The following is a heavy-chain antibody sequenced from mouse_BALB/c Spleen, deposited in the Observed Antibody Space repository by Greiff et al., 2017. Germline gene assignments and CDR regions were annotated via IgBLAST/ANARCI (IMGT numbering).Heavy chain of an antibody. CDR2: INSNGGST. CDR3: ERDLDV. Sequence: DVQLEQSGGGLVQPGGSLKLSCAASGFTFSSYGMSWVRQTPGKRLELVATINSNGGSTYYPDSVKGRFTITRDNAKNTLYMQMSSLTSEDTAMYYCERDLDVWGQGTLVTVSA. V-gene: IGHV5-6-3*01. J-gene: IGHJ3*01. CDR1: GFTFSSYG.